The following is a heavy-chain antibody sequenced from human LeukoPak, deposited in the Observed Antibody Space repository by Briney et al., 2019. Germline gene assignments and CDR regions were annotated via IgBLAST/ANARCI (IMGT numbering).Heavy chain of an antibody. D-gene: IGHD6-13*01. CDR1: GYTFTGYY. J-gene: IGHJ1*01. Sequence: SVKVSCKASGYTFTGYYMHWVRQAPGQGLEWMGRIIPIFGTANYAQKFQGRVTITTDESTSTAYMELSSLRSEDTAVYYCARAAAGIPTAEYFQHWGQGTLVTVSS. V-gene: IGHV1-69*05. CDR3: ARAAAGIPTAEYFQH. CDR2: IIPIFGTA.